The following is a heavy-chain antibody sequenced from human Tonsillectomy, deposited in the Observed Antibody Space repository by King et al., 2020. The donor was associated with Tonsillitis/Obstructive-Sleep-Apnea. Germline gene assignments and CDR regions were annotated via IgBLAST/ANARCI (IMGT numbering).Heavy chain of an antibody. V-gene: IGHV4-34*01. CDR3: GTNAGDYYYYMDV. D-gene: IGHD2-2*01. CDR2: IHHSGST. J-gene: IGHJ6*03. CDR1: GGSFSGYY. Sequence: HVQLQQWGAGLLKPSETLSLTCGVYGGSFSGYYWSWIRQPPGKGLEWIGQIHHSGSTDDTSSLKSRFTISRDTSKNQFSLRLTSVTAADTAVYYCGTNAGDYYYYMDVWGKGTTVTVSS.